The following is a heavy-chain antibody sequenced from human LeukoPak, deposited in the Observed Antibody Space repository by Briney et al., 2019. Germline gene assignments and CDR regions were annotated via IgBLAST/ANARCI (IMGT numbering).Heavy chain of an antibody. D-gene: IGHD2-15*01. Sequence: PGGSLRLSCAASGFTFSNAWMSWVRQAPGKGLEWVGRIKSKTDGGTTDYAAPVKGRFTISRDDSKNTLYLQMNSLKTEDTAVYYCTIDIVVVVAANWFDPWGQGTLVTVSS. J-gene: IGHJ5*02. CDR1: GFTFSNAW. CDR2: IKSKTDGGTT. CDR3: TIDIVVVVAANWFDP. V-gene: IGHV3-15*01.